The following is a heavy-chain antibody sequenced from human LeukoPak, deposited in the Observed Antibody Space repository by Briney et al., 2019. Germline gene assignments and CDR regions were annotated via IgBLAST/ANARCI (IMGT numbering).Heavy chain of an antibody. V-gene: IGHV3-23*01. Sequence: SGSGGSTYYADSAKGRFTISRDNSKSTLYLQMNSLRAEDTATYYCAARPTSEAVAPSDFWGQGTLVTVSS. D-gene: IGHD6-19*01. CDR3: AARPTSEAVAPSDF. J-gene: IGHJ4*02. CDR2: SGSGGST.